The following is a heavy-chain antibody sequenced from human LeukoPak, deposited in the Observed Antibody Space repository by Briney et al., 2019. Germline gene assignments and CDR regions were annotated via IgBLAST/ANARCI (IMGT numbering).Heavy chain of an antibody. CDR1: GYSFNNYW. J-gene: IGHJ4*02. CDR2: IYPGDSDT. CDR3: ARWAASGTGLDY. Sequence: GESLKISCKGSGYSFNNYWIGWVRQMAGEGLEWMGIIYPGDSDTRYSPSFQGQVTISADKSISTAYLQWSSLKASDTAMYYCARWAASGTGLDYWGQGTLATVSS. V-gene: IGHV5-51*01. D-gene: IGHD6-13*01.